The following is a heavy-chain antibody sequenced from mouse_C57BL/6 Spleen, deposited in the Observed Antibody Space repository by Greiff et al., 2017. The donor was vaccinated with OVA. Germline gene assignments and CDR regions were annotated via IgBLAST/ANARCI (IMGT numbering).Heavy chain of an antibody. CDR3: ARSQGSYFDY. CDR1: GFTFSSYG. V-gene: IGHV5-6*01. J-gene: IGHJ2*01. Sequence: VQLKESGGDLVKPGGSLKLSCAASGFTFSSYGMSWVRQTPDKRLEWVATISSGGSYTYYPDSVKGRFTISRDNAKNTLYLQMSSLKSEDTAMYYCARSQGSYFDYWGQGTTLTVSS. D-gene: IGHD1-1*01. CDR2: ISSGGSYT.